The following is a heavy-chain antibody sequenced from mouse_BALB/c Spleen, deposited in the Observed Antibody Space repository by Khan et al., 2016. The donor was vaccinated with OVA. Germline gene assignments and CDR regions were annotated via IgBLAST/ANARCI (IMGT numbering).Heavy chain of an antibody. CDR3: ARWPRGY. Sequence: VQLQQSGAELVKPGASVKLSCTASGFNIKDTYMHWVKQRPEQGLEWIGRIDPANGNTEFDPKFKGKATITADTSSNTAYLQLSSLTSDDTAVYYCARWPRGYWGQGTTLTVSS. CDR2: IDPANGNT. CDR1: GFNIKDTY. J-gene: IGHJ2*01. V-gene: IGHV14-3*02.